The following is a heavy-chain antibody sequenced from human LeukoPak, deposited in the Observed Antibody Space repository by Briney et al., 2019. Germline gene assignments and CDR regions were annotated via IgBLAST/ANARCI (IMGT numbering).Heavy chain of an antibody. CDR1: GFSFSSYA. CDR3: VKGGYKSGWSFRHFDS. Sequence: PGGSLRLSCSASGFSFSSYAMHWVRQAPGKGLEYVSTISSNGGSTYYADSVKGRFTISRDNSKNTLYLQMSSLRADDTAVYYCVKGGYKSGWSFRHFDSWGQGTLVTVSS. CDR2: ISSNGGST. V-gene: IGHV3-64D*06. D-gene: IGHD6-19*01. J-gene: IGHJ4*02.